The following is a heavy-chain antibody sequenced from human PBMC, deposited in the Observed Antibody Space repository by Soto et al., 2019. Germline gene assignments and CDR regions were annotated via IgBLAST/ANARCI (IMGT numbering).Heavy chain of an antibody. V-gene: IGHV4-61*03. J-gene: IGHJ4*02. CDR1: GASVSSGSYY. CDR2: IYFSGTT. Sequence: QVLLQESGPGLVKPSETLSLTCTVSGASVSSGSYYWSWIRQSPGKGLEWIGDIYFSGTTNYSPSLKSRVTMSLDTSRNHFSLKLKSVTAADTAVYFCAREGRSSAYLDFWGQGTLVTVSS. CDR3: AREGRSSAYLDF. D-gene: IGHD1-26*01.